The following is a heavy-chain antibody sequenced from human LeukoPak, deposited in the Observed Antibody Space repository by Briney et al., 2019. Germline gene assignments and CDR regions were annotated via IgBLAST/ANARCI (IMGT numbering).Heavy chain of an antibody. CDR1: GGSISSSSYY. CDR2: IYYSGST. CDR3: ARDDFSSGWYRIGPTNDY. D-gene: IGHD6-19*01. V-gene: IGHV4-39*07. Sequence: SETLSLTCTVSGGSISSSSYYWGWIRQPPGKGLEWIGSIYYSGSTYYNPSLKSRVTISVDTSKNQFSLKLSSVTAADTAVYYCARDDFSSGWYRIGPTNDYWGQGTLVTVSS. J-gene: IGHJ4*02.